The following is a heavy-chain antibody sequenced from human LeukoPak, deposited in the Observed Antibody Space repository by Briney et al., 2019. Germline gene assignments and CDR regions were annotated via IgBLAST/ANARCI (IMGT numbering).Heavy chain of an antibody. J-gene: IGHJ3*02. V-gene: IGHV4-38-2*01. CDR3: ARPVTYYYDSSGPSGAFDI. D-gene: IGHD3-22*01. CDR1: GYSISSGYY. Sequence: PSETLSLTCAVSGYSISSGYYWGWIRQPPGKGLEWIGSIYHSGSTYYNPSLKSRVTISVDTSKNQFSLKLSSVTAADTAVYYCARPVTYYYDSSGPSGAFDIWGQGTMVTVSS. CDR2: IYHSGST.